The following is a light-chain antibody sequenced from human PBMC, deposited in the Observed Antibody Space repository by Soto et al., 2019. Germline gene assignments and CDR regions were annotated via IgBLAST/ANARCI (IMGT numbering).Light chain of an antibody. CDR1: QSVSSSY. Sequence: EIVLTQSPGTLSLSPGERATLSCRASQSVSSSYLAWYQQKPGQAPRLLIYGASSRATGIPDRFSGSGSVKVFTLTISRLEPEDFAVYYCQQYGRSPPKIFGHGTKMQIK. CDR3: QQYGRSPPKI. J-gene: IGKJ2*01. CDR2: GAS. V-gene: IGKV3-20*01.